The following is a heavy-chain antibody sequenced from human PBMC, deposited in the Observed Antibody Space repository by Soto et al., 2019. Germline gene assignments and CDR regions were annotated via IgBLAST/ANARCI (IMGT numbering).Heavy chain of an antibody. J-gene: IGHJ5*02. V-gene: IGHV4-59*08. CDR3: ARARGGDSGDYASLFDR. CDR1: GASIRSYY. CDR2: VYVSDYT. Sequence: QMQLQESGPRLVKPSETLSLTCSVSGASIRSYYWHWIRQPPGKGLEWIGYVYVSDYTRYNSSLKNRVTISVDTSKNQFSLKVTSMTAADTAVYFCARARGGDSGDYASLFDRWGQGNLVTVSS. D-gene: IGHD4-17*01.